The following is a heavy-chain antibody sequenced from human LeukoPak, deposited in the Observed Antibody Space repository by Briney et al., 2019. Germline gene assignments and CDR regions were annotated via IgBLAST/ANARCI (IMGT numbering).Heavy chain of an antibody. V-gene: IGHV1-8*01. J-gene: IGHJ6*02. CDR3: ARAGYDFWSGYSHYYYGMDV. Sequence: ASVKVSCKAPGYTFTSYDINWVRQATGQGLEWMGWMNPNSGNTGYAQKFQGRVTMTRNTSISTAYMELSSLRSEDTAVYYCARAGYDFWSGYSHYYYGMDVWGQGTTVTVSS. CDR1: GYTFTSYD. CDR2: MNPNSGNT. D-gene: IGHD3-3*01.